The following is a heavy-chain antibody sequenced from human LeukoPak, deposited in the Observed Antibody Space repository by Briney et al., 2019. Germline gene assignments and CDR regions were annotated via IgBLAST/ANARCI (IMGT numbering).Heavy chain of an antibody. J-gene: IGHJ3*02. Sequence: ASVKVSCKASGYTFTGYYMHWVRQAPGQGLEWMGWINPNSGGTNYAQKFQGRVTMTRDTSISTAYMELSRLRSDDTAVYYCAXXXELLRTGAFDIWGQGTMVTVSS. CDR2: INPNSGGT. V-gene: IGHV1-2*02. D-gene: IGHD1-26*01. CDR3: AXXXELLRTGAFDI. CDR1: GYTFTGYY.